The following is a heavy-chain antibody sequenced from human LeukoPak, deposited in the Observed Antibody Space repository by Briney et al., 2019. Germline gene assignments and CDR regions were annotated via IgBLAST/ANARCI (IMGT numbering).Heavy chain of an antibody. CDR3: ARDTERTYGSGSYYNSLLY. CDR2: INPSGGST. D-gene: IGHD3-10*01. Sequence: ASVKVSCKASGYTFTSYYMHWVRQAPGQGLEWMGIINPSGGSTSYAQKFQGRVTMTRDTSTSTVYMELSSLRSEDTAVYYCARDTERTYGSGSYYNSLLYWGQGTLVTVSS. J-gene: IGHJ4*02. CDR1: GYTFTSYY. V-gene: IGHV1-46*01.